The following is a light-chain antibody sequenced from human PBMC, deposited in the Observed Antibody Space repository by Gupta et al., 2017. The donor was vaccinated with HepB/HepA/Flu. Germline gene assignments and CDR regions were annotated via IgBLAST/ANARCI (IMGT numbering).Light chain of an antibody. J-gene: IGKJ2*01. Sequence: DIVMTRSPDSLAVSLGERATINCKSSQSVLYSSNNKNYLAWYQQKPGQPPKLLIYWASTRESGVPDRFSGSGSGTDFTLTISSLQAEDVAVYYCQQDYSTPYTFGQGTTLDIK. V-gene: IGKV4-1*01. CDR2: WAS. CDR3: QQDYSTPYT. CDR1: QSVLYSSNNKNY.